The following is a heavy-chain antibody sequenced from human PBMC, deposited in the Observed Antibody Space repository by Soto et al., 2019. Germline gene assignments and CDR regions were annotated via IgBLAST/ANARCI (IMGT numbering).Heavy chain of an antibody. CDR1: GFTFSSYA. D-gene: IGHD2-21*01. V-gene: IGHV3-30-3*01. CDR2: ISYDGSNK. Sequence: QVQLVESGGGVVQPGRSLRLSCAASGFTFSSYAMHWVRQAPGKGLEWVAVISYDGSNKYYADSVKGRFTISRDNSKNTLYLQMNSLRAADTAVYYCARDGRVVDTGMDVWGQGTTVTVSS. J-gene: IGHJ6*02. CDR3: ARDGRVVDTGMDV.